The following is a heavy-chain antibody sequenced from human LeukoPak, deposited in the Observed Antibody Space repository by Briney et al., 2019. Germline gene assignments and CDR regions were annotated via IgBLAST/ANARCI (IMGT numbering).Heavy chain of an antibody. D-gene: IGHD6-19*01. CDR1: GGSISSYY. Sequence: PSETLSLTCTVSGGSISSYYWSWIRQPPGKGLEWIGYIYYSGSTNYNPSLKSRVTISLDTSKKQFSLKLSSVTAADTAVYYCARHTAVAGYYYYYMDVWGKGTTVTISS. CDR3: ARHTAVAGYYYYYMDV. J-gene: IGHJ6*03. CDR2: IYYSGST. V-gene: IGHV4-59*01.